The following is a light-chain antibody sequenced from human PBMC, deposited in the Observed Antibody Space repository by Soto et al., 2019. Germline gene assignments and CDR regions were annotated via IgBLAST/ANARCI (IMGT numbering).Light chain of an antibody. J-gene: IGLJ1*01. CDR1: SSDVGGYNY. Sequence: QSALTQTPSASGSPGQSVTISCTGTSSDVGGYNYVSWYQQHPGKAPKLMIYEVSKRPSGVPDRFSGSKSGNTASLTVSGHQAEDEADYYCSSYAGSYSLYVFGTGTKVTVL. CDR2: EVS. CDR3: SSYAGSYSLYV. V-gene: IGLV2-8*01.